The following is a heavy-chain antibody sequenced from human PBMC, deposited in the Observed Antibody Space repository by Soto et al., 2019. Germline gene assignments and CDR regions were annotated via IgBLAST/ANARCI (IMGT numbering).Heavy chain of an antibody. CDR1: GFTFSSYG. J-gene: IGHJ4*02. CDR3: ARGAISPSY. Sequence: EVQLLESAGGLVQPGGSLRLSCAASGFTFSSYGMSWVRQAPGKGLEWVSAISSSGGSAYYADSVKGRFTISRDNSKNTLYLQMNSLRAEDTAVYYCARGAISPSYWGQGTLVTVSS. V-gene: IGHV3-23*01. CDR2: ISSSGGSA.